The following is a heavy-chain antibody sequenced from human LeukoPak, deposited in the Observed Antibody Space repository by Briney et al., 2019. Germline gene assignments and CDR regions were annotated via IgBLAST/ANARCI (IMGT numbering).Heavy chain of an antibody. Sequence: PSETLSLTCSVSGGSINGDYWSWIRQPPGKGLEWIGYLYYSGSTNYNPSLKSQVTISVDMSKNQFSLKLTSVTAADTAVYYCARGPSGGANNWFDPWGQGNLVTVSS. D-gene: IGHD2-15*01. CDR3: ARGPSGGANNWFDP. CDR1: GGSINGDY. V-gene: IGHV4-59*01. J-gene: IGHJ5*02. CDR2: LYYSGST.